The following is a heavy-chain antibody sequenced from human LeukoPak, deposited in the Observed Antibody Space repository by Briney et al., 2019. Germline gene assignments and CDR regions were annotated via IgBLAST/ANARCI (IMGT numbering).Heavy chain of an antibody. Sequence: SETLSLTCTVSGGSISSSSYYWGWIRQPPGKGLEWIGSIYYSGSTYYNPSLKSRVTISVDTSKNQFSLKLSSVTAADTAVYYCASGFEYSSSQAVSWFDPWGQGTLVTVSS. V-gene: IGHV4-39*01. CDR3: ASGFEYSSSQAVSWFDP. J-gene: IGHJ5*02. CDR2: IYYSGST. D-gene: IGHD6-6*01. CDR1: GGSISSSSYY.